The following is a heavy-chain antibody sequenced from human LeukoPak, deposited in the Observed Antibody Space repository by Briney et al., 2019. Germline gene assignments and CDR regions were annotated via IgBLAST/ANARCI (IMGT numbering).Heavy chain of an antibody. V-gene: IGHV3-11*01. CDR3: AREADVLYASFDY. J-gene: IGHJ4*02. D-gene: IGHD2-8*02. Sequence: GGSLGLSCAASGFTFSDYYMSWIRQAPGKGLGWVSYISSSGSTIYYADSVKGRFTISRDNAKNSLYLQMNSLRAEDTAVYYCAREADVLYASFDYWGQGTLATVSS. CDR2: ISSSGSTI. CDR1: GFTFSDYY.